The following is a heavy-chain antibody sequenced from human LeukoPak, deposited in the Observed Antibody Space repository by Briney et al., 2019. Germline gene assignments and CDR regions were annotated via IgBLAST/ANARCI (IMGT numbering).Heavy chain of an antibody. CDR3: ARPRGVGDLNWFDP. J-gene: IGHJ5*02. D-gene: IGHD3-10*01. Sequence: SETLSLTCAVYGGSFSGYYWSWIRQPPGKGLEWIGEINHSGSTNYNPSLKSRVTISVDTSKNQFSLKLSSVTAADTAVYYCARPRGVGDLNWFDPWGQGTLVTVSS. V-gene: IGHV4-34*01. CDR1: GGSFSGYY. CDR2: INHSGST.